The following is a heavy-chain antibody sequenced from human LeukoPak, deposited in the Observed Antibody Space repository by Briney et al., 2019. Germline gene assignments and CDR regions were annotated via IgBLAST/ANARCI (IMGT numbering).Heavy chain of an antibody. J-gene: IGHJ4*02. Sequence: SETLSLTCTVSGYSISSGYYWGWIRQPPGKGLEWIGSIYHSGSTYYNPSLKSRVTISVDTSKNQFPLKLSSVTAADTAVYYCARELGIFFRVVGAKGTFDYWGQGTLVTVSS. CDR2: IYHSGST. CDR3: ARELGIFFRVVGAKGTFDY. CDR1: GYSISSGYY. D-gene: IGHD1-26*01. V-gene: IGHV4-38-2*02.